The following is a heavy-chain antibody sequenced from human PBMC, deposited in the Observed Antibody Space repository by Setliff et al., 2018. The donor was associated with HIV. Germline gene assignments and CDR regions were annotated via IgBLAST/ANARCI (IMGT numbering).Heavy chain of an antibody. CDR2: IRSKAYGGTT. CDR3: SRQIFGVLIGYYGLDV. J-gene: IGHJ6*02. V-gene: IGHV3-49*04. CDR1: GFTFGDYS. Sequence: GGSLRLSCRGSGFTFGDYSMSWVRQAPGKGLEWVGFIRSKAYGGTTEYAASVKGRFTLSRDDSRNIDYLQMNSLKTEDTAVYYCSRQIFGVLIGYYGLDVWGQGT. D-gene: IGHD3-3*01.